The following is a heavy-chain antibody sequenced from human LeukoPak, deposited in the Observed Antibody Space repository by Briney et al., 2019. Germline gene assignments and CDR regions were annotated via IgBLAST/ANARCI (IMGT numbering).Heavy chain of an antibody. CDR2: INPSGGST. CDR1: GYSFADYY. J-gene: IGHJ4*02. Sequence: ASVKVSCKASGYSFADYYMHWVRQAPGQGLEWMGIINPSGGSTSYAQKFQGRVTMTRDTSTSTVYMELSSLRSEDTAVYYCARDRQRNFMITFGGVLSLEYWGQGTLVTVSS. V-gene: IGHV1-46*01. CDR3: ARDRQRNFMITFGGVLSLEY. D-gene: IGHD3-16*01.